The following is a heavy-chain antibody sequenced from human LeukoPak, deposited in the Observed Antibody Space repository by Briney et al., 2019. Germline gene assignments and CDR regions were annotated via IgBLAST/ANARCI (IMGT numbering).Heavy chain of an antibody. J-gene: IGHJ4*02. CDR2: IKGDGSER. D-gene: IGHD3-22*01. Sequence: GGSLRLSCAASGFTISTYWMTWVRQAPGKGLEWVSNIKGDGSERNYVDSVKGRFTISRDNSKNTLYLQMNSLRAEDTAVYYCAKTHYYDSSGVPGDYWGQGTLVTVSS. V-gene: IGHV3-7*01. CDR1: GFTISTYW. CDR3: AKTHYYDSSGVPGDY.